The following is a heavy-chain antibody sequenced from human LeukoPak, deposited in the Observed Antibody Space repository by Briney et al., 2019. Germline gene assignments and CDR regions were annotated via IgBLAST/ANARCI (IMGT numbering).Heavy chain of an antibody. Sequence: ESGPTLVKPTQTLTLTCTFSVFSLSTSEVGVGWIRQPPGKALEWLALIYWDDDKRYSPSLKSRLTITKDTSTNQVVLTLPSMDPVDTATYYCAYKGKVFDYWGQGTLVTVSS. V-gene: IGHV2-5*02. D-gene: IGHD3-10*01. CDR3: AYKGKVFDY. J-gene: IGHJ4*02. CDR1: VFSLSTSEVG. CDR2: IYWDDDK.